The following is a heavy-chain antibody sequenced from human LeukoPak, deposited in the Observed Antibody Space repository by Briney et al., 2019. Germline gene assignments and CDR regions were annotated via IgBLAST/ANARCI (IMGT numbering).Heavy chain of an antibody. CDR1: GFTFSSYS. D-gene: IGHD1-26*01. Sequence: GGSLRLSCAASGFTFSSYSMNWVRQAPGKGLEWVSFISPSGTIHYSDSVKGRFTISRDSAKNSVYLQMNSLRAEDTAVFYCCGYSGSSPAMWGQGTMVTVSS. CDR2: ISPSGTI. V-gene: IGHV3-48*01. J-gene: IGHJ3*01. CDR3: CGYSGSSPAM.